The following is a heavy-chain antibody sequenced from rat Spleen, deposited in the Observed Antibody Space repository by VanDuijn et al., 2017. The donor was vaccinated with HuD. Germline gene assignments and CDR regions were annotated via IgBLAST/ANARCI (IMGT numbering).Heavy chain of an antibody. J-gene: IGHJ2*01. V-gene: IGHV5-7*01. CDR3: AKRGWYYFDY. Sequence: EVQLVESGGGLVQPGRSLKLSCAASGFTFTDYNMAWVRQAPKKGLEWVATISFVGTNTYYRDSVKGRFTISRDNAENTLYLEMGSLRSEDTATYYCAKRGWYYFDYWGQGVMVTVSS. CDR1: GFTFTDYN. CDR2: ISFVGTNT.